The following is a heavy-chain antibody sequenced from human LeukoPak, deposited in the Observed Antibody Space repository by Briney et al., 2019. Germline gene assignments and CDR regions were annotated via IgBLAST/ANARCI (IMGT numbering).Heavy chain of an antibody. D-gene: IGHD2-21*02. V-gene: IGHV3-33*06. Sequence: PGGSLRLSCAASGFTFSSYGMHWVRQAPGKGLEWAAVIWYDGSNKYYADSVKGRFTISRDNSKNTLYLQMNSLRAEDTAAYYCAKSVIGCGGDCYYFDYWGQGTLVTVSS. CDR3: AKSVIGCGGDCYYFDY. CDR2: IWYDGSNK. J-gene: IGHJ4*02. CDR1: GFTFSSYG.